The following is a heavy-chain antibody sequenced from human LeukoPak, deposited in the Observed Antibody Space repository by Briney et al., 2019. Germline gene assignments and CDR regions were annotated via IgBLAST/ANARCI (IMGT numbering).Heavy chain of an antibody. Sequence: ASVKVSCKASGYTFTAYYMHWVRQAPGQGLEWMGWINPNSGDTNYAQKFQGRVTMTRDTSINTAYMELSGLTSDDTAVYYCARDAAQQATVVITNEPRGTPGVADYWGQGTLVTVSS. CDR1: GYTFTAYY. CDR3: ARDAAQQATVVITNEPRGTPGVADY. CDR2: INPNSGDT. J-gene: IGHJ4*02. V-gene: IGHV1-2*02. D-gene: IGHD3-22*01.